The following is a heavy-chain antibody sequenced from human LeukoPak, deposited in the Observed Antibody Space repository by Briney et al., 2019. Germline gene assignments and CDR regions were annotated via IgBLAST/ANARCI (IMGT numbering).Heavy chain of an antibody. Sequence: SVKVSCKASGGTFSSYAISWVRQAPGQGLEWMGGIIPIFGTANYAQKFQGRVTITADESTSTAYMELSSLRSEDTAVYYCARGRIPNGYNYRGTYYYYMDVWGKGTTVTISS. CDR1: GGTFSSYA. D-gene: IGHD5-24*01. CDR3: ARGRIPNGYNYRGTYYYYMDV. J-gene: IGHJ6*03. CDR2: IIPIFGTA. V-gene: IGHV1-69*13.